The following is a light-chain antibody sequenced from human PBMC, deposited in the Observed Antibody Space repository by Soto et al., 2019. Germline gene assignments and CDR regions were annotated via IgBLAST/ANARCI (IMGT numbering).Light chain of an antibody. CDR1: QSVASY. CDR2: GAS. Sequence: EIVLTQSPATLSLSPGERATLSCRASQSVASYLAWYQQKPGQAPSLFIYGASNRATGIPARFSGSGSGTDFTLTIISLEPEDFAIYYCQQRSDWPITFGQGTRLEIK. CDR3: QQRSDWPIT. V-gene: IGKV3-11*01. J-gene: IGKJ5*01.